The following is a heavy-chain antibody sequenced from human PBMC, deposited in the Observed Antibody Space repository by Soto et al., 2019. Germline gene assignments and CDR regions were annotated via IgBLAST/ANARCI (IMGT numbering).Heavy chain of an antibody. CDR3: ARGNVVPLDY. D-gene: IGHD2-21*01. V-gene: IGHV4-30-2*01. Sequence: SQTLSLTCAVSGGSISSGGYSWSWIRQPPGKGLEWIGYIYHSGSTYYNPSLKSRVTISVDRSKNQFSLKLSSVTAADTAVYYCARGNVVPLDYWGQGTLVTVSS. CDR2: IYHSGST. J-gene: IGHJ4*02. CDR1: GGSISSGGYS.